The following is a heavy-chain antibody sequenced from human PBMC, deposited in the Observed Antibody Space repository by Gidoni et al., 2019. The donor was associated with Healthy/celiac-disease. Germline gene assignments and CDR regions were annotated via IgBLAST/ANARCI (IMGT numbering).Heavy chain of an antibody. CDR1: GFTFSDYY. CDR2: ISSSSSYT. D-gene: IGHD5-18*01. Sequence: QVQLVESGGGLVKPGGSLRLACAASGFTFSDYYMSWIRQAPGKGLEWVSYISSSSSYTNYADSVKGRFTISRDNAKNSLYLQMNSLRAEDTAVYYCAREHTAYDDFDYWGQGTLVTVSS. J-gene: IGHJ4*02. CDR3: AREHTAYDDFDY. V-gene: IGHV3-11*06.